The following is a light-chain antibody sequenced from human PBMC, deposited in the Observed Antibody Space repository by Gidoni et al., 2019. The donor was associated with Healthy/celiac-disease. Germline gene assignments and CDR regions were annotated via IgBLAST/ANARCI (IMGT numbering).Light chain of an antibody. V-gene: IGKV1-39*01. CDR1: QSISSY. Sequence: DTQMKQSPSSLSASVVDRVTITCRASQSISSYLNWYQQKPGKAPKLLMYAASSLQSGVPSSFSGSGSGTDFTLTISSLQPEDFATYYCQQSYSSSWTFGQGTKVEIK. CDR3: QQSYSSSWT. CDR2: AAS. J-gene: IGKJ1*01.